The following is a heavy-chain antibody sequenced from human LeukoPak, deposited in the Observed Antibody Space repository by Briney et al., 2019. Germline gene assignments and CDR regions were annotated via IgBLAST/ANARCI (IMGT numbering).Heavy chain of an antibody. D-gene: IGHD3-16*01. Sequence: KPSETLSLTCAVYGGSFSGYYWSWIRQPPGKGLEWIGEINHSGSTNYNPSLKSRVTMSVDTSKNQFSLKLSSVTAADTAVYYCARGGGYYYGMDVWGQGTTVTVSS. CDR2: INHSGST. J-gene: IGHJ6*02. V-gene: IGHV4-34*01. CDR3: ARGGGYYYGMDV. CDR1: GGSFSGYY.